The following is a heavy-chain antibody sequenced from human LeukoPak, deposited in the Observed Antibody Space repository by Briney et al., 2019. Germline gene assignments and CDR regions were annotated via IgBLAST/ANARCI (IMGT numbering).Heavy chain of an antibody. CDR2: ISAYNGNT. D-gene: IGHD2-15*01. V-gene: IGHV1-18*01. CDR1: GYTFTSYG. Sequence: ASVKVSCKASGYTFTSYGISWVRQAPGQGLEWMGWISAYNGNTNYAQKLQGRVTMTTDTSTSTAYMELRSLRSDDTAVYYCARDLTVHYCSGGSCYSGIDYWGQGTLVTVSS. J-gene: IGHJ4*02. CDR3: ARDLTVHYCSGGSCYSGIDY.